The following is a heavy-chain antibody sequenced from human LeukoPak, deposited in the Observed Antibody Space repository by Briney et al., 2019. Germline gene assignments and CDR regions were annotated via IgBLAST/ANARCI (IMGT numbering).Heavy chain of an antibody. CDR2: INPNSGGT. Sequence: EASVKASCKASGYTFTGYYMHWVRQAPGQGLEWMGWINPNSGGTNYAQKFQGRVTMTRDTSISTAYMELSRLRSDDTAVYYCARDYSDIVVANWFDPWGQGTLVTVSS. CDR1: GYTFTGYY. CDR3: ARDYSDIVVANWFDP. V-gene: IGHV1-2*02. J-gene: IGHJ5*02. D-gene: IGHD2-2*01.